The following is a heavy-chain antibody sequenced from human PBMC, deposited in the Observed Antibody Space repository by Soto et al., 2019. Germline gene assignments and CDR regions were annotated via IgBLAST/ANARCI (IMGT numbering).Heavy chain of an antibody. Sequence: SETLSLTCTVSGGSISSSSYYWGWIRQPPGKGLEWIGSIYYSGSTYYNPSLKSRVTISVDTSKNQFSLKLSSVTAADTAVYYCARLSSSRPYYYCYYMDVWGKGTTVTVSS. J-gene: IGHJ6*03. D-gene: IGHD6-6*01. V-gene: IGHV4-39*01. CDR2: IYYSGST. CDR3: ARLSSSRPYYYCYYMDV. CDR1: GGSISSSSYY.